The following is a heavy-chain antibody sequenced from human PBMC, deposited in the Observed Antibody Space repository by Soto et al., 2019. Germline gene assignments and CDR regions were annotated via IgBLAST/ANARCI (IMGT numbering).Heavy chain of an antibody. CDR3: ARERTFGDNKHNYMDV. D-gene: IGHD3-10*01. V-gene: IGHV3-33*01. CDR1: EFTFSRHG. Sequence: QVQLVESGGGVVQPGRSLRLSCAASEFTFSRHGMHWVRQAPGKGLQWVGVIWSDGSNEVYADSVKGRFIISRDNSKNILYLKMRRLRADDTAVYYCARERTFGDNKHNYMDVWGTGITVTVSS. CDR2: IWSDGSNE. J-gene: IGHJ6*03.